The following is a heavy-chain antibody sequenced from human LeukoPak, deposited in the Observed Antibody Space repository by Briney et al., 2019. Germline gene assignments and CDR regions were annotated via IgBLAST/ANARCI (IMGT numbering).Heavy chain of an antibody. CDR2: ISSSSSYI. CDR3: GEEWRIGRVARSSGGEYFQH. J-gene: IGHJ1*01. D-gene: IGHD2-15*01. V-gene: IGHV3-21*01. Sequence: GGSLGLSCAASGFTFSSYAMSWVRQAPGKGLEWVSSISSSSSYIYYADSVKGRFTISRDNAKNSLYLQMNSLRAEDTAVYYCGEEWRIGRVARSSGGEYFQHWGQGTLVTVSS. CDR1: GFTFSSYA.